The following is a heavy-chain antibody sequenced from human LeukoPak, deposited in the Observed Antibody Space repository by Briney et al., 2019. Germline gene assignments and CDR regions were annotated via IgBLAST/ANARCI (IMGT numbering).Heavy chain of an antibody. V-gene: IGHV3-48*04. D-gene: IGHD3-3*01. Sequence: PGGSLRLSCEFSGIIFSTYAMNWVRQAPGKGLEWISYISGSSSGSTSITQYADSVKGRFTISRDNAKNSLHLQMDSLSAEDTAVYYCARDFWSGYYTEDWGQGALVIASS. CDR3: ARDFWSGYYTED. J-gene: IGHJ4*02. CDR1: GIIFSTYA. CDR2: ISGSSSGSTSIT.